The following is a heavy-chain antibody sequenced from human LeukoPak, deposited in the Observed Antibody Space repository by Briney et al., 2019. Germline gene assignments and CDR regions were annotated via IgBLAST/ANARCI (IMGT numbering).Heavy chain of an antibody. D-gene: IGHD1-26*01. Sequence: GGSLRLSCAASGITFSSYDLHWVRQPTGKGLEWVSGIGPAGDTYYPGSVKGRFTISRDNDKNSLYLQMNSLRAGDTAVYYCARGRTYYEEFDYWGQGALVTVSS. CDR1: GITFSSYD. V-gene: IGHV3-13*01. CDR3: ARGRTYYEEFDY. J-gene: IGHJ4*02. CDR2: IGPAGDT.